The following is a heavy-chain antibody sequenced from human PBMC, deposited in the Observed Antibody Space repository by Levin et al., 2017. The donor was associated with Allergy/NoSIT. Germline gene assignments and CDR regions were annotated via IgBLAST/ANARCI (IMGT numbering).Heavy chain of an antibody. CDR3: ARDAGHSYGYLDY. D-gene: IGHD5-18*01. CDR2: IRYDGSKK. Sequence: GGSLRLSCEASGFAFSTYGVHWVRQAPGKGLEWVSVIRYDGSKKFYEDSLEGRFTISRDNSKNTVYLEMKSLRVDDTAVYYCARDAGHSYGYLDYWGQGTLVTVSS. V-gene: IGHV3-33*01. J-gene: IGHJ4*02. CDR1: GFAFSTYG.